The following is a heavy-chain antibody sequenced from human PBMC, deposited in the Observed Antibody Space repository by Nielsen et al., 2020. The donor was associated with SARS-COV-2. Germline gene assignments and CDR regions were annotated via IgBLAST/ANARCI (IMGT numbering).Heavy chain of an antibody. Sequence: GESLKISCAASGFTFTSYAMTWVHQAPAKGLEWVSGIRGSGDKTYYADSVKGRFTISRDNSKNTLHLQMNSLRVEDTAVYFCARFGRIVEVGGGATFPDVFDVWGQGTMVTVSS. CDR2: IRGSGDKT. CDR1: GFTFTSYA. CDR3: ARFGRIVEVGGGATFPDVFDV. D-gene: IGHD2-21*01. V-gene: IGHV3-23*01. J-gene: IGHJ3*01.